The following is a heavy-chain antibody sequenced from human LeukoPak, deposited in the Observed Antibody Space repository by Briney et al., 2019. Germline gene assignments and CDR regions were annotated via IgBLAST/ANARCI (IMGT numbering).Heavy chain of an antibody. CDR1: GFTFRSYN. V-gene: IGHV3-48*01. CDR2: ISVSSSTI. J-gene: IGHJ4*02. CDR3: ARDLRLYAGNDWDY. Sequence: PGGSLRLSCAASGFTFRSYNMNWVRQAPGKGLEWVSYISVSSSTIYYADSVKDRFTISRDNAKNSLYLQMNSLRAEDTAVYYCARDLRLYAGNDWDYWGQGTLVTVSS. D-gene: IGHD1-1*01.